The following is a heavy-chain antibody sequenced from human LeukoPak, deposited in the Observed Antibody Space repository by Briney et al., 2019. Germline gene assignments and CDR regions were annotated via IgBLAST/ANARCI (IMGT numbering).Heavy chain of an antibody. CDR3: ARDPGLMVRGSRRGYDGNYYYMDV. V-gene: IGHV1-18*01. J-gene: IGHJ6*03. CDR2: ISAYNGNT. Sequence: ASVKVSCKASGYTFTSYGISWVRQAPGQGLEWMGWISAYNGNTNYAQKLQGRVTMTTDTSTSTAYMEPRSLRSDDTAVYYCARDPGLMVRGSRRGYDGNYYYMDVWGKGTTVTISS. D-gene: IGHD3-10*01. CDR1: GYTFTSYG.